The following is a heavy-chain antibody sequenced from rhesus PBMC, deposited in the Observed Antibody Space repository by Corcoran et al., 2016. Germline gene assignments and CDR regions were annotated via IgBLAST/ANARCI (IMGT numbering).Heavy chain of an antibody. CDR3: ARGEDTTGTVMDH. D-gene: IGHD5-30*01. Sequence: QVQLGQSGAVGMKHGESVMLSCKASGYSFSIYANSGVRKAPGQGLDGRGGSLTPVRKTSYAHAVQSSTTLSAETPSSAAYVELGILRAEDTAVTYCARGEDTTGTVMDHWGQGVLVTVSS. CDR1: GYSFSIYA. V-gene: IGHV1-151*01. CDR2: SLTPVRKT. J-gene: IGHJ4*01.